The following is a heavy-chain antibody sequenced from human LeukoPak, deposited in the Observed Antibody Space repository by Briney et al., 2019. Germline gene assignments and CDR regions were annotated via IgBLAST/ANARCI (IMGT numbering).Heavy chain of an antibody. J-gene: IGHJ6*02. D-gene: IGHD6-19*01. CDR1: GGSISSYY. CDR3: ARLGSSGWHYYYYGMDV. V-gene: IGHV4-59*08. CDR2: IYYSGST. Sequence: SETLSLTCTVSGGSISSYYWSWIRQPPGKGLEWIGYIYYSGSTNYNPSLKRRVTISVDTSKNQFSLKLSSVTAADTAVYYCARLGSSGWHYYYYGMDVWGQGTTVTVSS.